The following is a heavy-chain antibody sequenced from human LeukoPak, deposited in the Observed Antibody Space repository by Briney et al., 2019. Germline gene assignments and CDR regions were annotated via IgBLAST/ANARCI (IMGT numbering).Heavy chain of an antibody. J-gene: IGHJ5*02. D-gene: IGHD3-22*01. Sequence: NSSETLSLTCTVSGGSISSYYWSWIRQPPGKGLEWIGYIYYSGSTNYNPSLKSRVTISVDTSKNQFSLKLSSVTAADTAVYYCARDSYYYDSNFRGFDPWGQGTLVTVSS. CDR3: ARDSYYYDSNFRGFDP. CDR1: GGSISSYY. CDR2: IYYSGST. V-gene: IGHV4-59*01.